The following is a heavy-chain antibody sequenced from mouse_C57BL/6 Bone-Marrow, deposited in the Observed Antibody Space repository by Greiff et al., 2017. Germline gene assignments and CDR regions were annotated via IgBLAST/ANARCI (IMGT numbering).Heavy chain of an antibody. CDR1: GYTFTSYG. J-gene: IGHJ3*01. CDR3: ARFYYDYDGFAY. Sequence: QVQLQQSGAELARPGASVKLSCKASGYTFTSYGISWVKQRTGQGLEWIGEIYPRSGNTYYNEKFKGKATLPADKSSSTAYMELRSLTSEDSSVYFCARFYYDYDGFAYWGQGTLVTVSA. V-gene: IGHV1-81*01. D-gene: IGHD2-4*01. CDR2: IYPRSGNT.